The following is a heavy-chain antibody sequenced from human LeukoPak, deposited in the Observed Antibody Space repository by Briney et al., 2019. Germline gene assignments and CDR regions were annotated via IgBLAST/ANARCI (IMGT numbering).Heavy chain of an antibody. J-gene: IGHJ4*02. D-gene: IGHD1-1*01. CDR2: ISSSSSYI. V-gene: IGHV3-21*01. CDR3: ARVVAGLSNDY. Sequence: GGSLRLSRAASGFTFSSYSMNWVRQAPGKGLEWVSSISSSSSYIYYADSVKGRFTISRDNAKNSLYLQMNSLRAEDTAVYYCARVVAGLSNDYWGQGTLVTVSS. CDR1: GFTFSSYS.